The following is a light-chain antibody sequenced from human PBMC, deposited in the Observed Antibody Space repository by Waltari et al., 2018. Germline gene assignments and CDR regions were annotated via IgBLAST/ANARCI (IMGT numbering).Light chain of an antibody. CDR2: GAS. V-gene: IGKV3-20*01. Sequence: EIVLTQSPGTLPLSPGESATLPCRARQGVGNRYFAWYQQKPCQAPRLRIYGASSRAAGIPDRFSGSGAGTDFTLTIRRLEPEDSSVYYCQQYGSALFTLGPGTKVEIK. CDR1: QGVGNRY. CDR3: QQYGSALFT. J-gene: IGKJ3*01.